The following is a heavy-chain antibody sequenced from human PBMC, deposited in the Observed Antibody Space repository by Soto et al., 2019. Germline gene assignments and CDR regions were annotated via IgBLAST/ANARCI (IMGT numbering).Heavy chain of an antibody. CDR1: GFIFSGYA. J-gene: IGHJ4*02. Sequence: QVQLVESGGGVVQPGRSLRLSCAASGFIFSGYAMHWVRQAPGKGLNWVAVISYDGNTKYYADSVKGRFTVSRDNSKNTLYVQNNNLSPEDTAMYYSAKETSADEIDYWGQGTLVTVSS. D-gene: IGHD3-3*01. CDR2: ISYDGNTK. CDR3: AKETSADEIDY. V-gene: IGHV3-30-3*01.